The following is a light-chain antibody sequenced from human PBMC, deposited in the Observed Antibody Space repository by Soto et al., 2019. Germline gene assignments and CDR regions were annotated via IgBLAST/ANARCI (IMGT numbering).Light chain of an antibody. J-gene: IGKJ3*01. Sequence: EIVLTQSPGTLSLSPGERATLSCRASQSISNTHFTWYQQKPGQAPRLLIYGASSRATAIPDRFSGSGSGTDFTLTISRLEPEDFAVYYCQQYGNTPFTFGPGTKVDIK. V-gene: IGKV3-20*01. CDR2: GAS. CDR1: QSISNTH. CDR3: QQYGNTPFT.